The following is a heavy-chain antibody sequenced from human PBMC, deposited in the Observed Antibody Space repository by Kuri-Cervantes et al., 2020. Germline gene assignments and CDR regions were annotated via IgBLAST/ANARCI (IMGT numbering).Heavy chain of an antibody. CDR1: GFTDSSNY. V-gene: IGHV3-53*01. J-gene: IGHJ4*02. Sequence: GESLKISCAASGFTDSSNYMSWVRQAPGKGLEWVSVIYSGGSTYYADSVKGRFTISRDNSKNTLYLQMNSLRAEDTAVYYCARNLYGDYWGQGTLVTVSS. CDR3: ARNLYGDY. CDR2: IYSGGST. D-gene: IGHD2-8*01.